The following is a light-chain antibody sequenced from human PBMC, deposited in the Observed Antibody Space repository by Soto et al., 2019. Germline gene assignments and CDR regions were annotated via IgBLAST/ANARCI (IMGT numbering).Light chain of an antibody. J-gene: IGLJ1*01. CDR1: SSDVGGYNY. V-gene: IGLV2-14*01. Sequence: QSALTQPASVSGSPGQSITISCTGTSSDVGGYNYVSWYQQHPGKAPKLMIYDVSNRPSGVSNRFSGSKSGNTSSLTISGLQAEDEDDYCCSSYTSSSTPHVFGTGTKVTVL. CDR3: SSYTSSSTPHV. CDR2: DVS.